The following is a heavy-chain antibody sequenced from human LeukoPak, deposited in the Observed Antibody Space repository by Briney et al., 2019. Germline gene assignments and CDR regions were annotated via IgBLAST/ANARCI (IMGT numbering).Heavy chain of an antibody. CDR2: INGDGRNI. CDR3: ARAYVWGSYRPPWGAFDI. J-gene: IGHJ3*02. CDR1: GFTFSSYW. D-gene: IGHD3-16*02. V-gene: IGHV3-74*01. Sequence: GGSLRLSCVASGFTFSSYWMHWVRQDPRKGLVWVPRINGDGRNINYADSVRGRFTISRDNAKNTLYLQMNTLRVEDTAVYYCARAYVWGSYRPPWGAFDIWGQGTMVTVSS.